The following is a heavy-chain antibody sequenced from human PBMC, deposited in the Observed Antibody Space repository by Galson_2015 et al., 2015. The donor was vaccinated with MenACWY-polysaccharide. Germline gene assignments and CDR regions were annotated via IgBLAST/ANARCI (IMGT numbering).Heavy chain of an antibody. CDR1: GFSFSSYG. CDR2: ISASHDSK. Sequence: SLRLSCAGSGFSFSSYGMSWVRQAPGKGLEWVSSISASHDSKYYADSVKGRFTISRDNSKKTLFLQMNSLRAEGTALYYCVNDVDMVPLGPPVGAFDSWGQGTMVIVSS. CDR3: VNDVDMVPLGPPVGAFDS. J-gene: IGHJ3*01. D-gene: IGHD2-8*01. V-gene: IGHV3-23*01.